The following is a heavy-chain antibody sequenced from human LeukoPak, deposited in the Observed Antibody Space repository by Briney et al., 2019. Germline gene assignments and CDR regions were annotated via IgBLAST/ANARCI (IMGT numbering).Heavy chain of an antibody. J-gene: IGHJ6*04. D-gene: IGHD5-12*01. CDR1: GSTFSTYG. V-gene: IGHV3-30*18. CDR2: ISNDGSNK. CDR3: AKERRGYSGYERSYYYYYGMDV. Sequence: GGSLRLSCAASGSTFSTYGMHWVRQAPGKGLEWVAVISNDGSNKYYADSVKGRFTISRDKSKNTLYLQMNSLRAEDTAVYYCAKERRGYSGYERSYYYYYGMDVWGKGTTVPVSS.